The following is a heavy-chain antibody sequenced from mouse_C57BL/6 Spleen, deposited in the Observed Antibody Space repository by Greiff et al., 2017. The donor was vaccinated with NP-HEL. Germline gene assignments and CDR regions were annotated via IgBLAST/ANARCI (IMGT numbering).Heavy chain of an antibody. CDR1: GYTFTDYE. D-gene: IGHD2-5*01. Sequence: VQLVESGAELVRPGASVTLSCKASGYTFTDYEMHWVKQTPVHGLEWIGAIDPETGGTAYNQKFKGKAILTADKSSSTAYMELRSLTSEDSAVYYCTRGGSNSAWFAYWGQGTLVTVSA. V-gene: IGHV1-15*01. J-gene: IGHJ3*01. CDR3: TRGGSNSAWFAY. CDR2: IDPETGGT.